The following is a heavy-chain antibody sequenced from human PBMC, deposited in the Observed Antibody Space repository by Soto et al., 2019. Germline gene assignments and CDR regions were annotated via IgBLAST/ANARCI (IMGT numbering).Heavy chain of an antibody. CDR2: INPNADKT. V-gene: IGHV1-8*01. D-gene: IGHD3-16*01. J-gene: IGHJ4*02. CDR1: GYTFTTYD. CDR3: ARQRRGTWYYFDH. Sequence: ASLKVSCKTSGYTFTTYDINWVRQATGQGLEWMGWINPNADKTGFAQKFQGRVTMTRDTSINTVYMELNNLRSEDTAVYYCARQRRGTWYYFDHWGQGTLVTVSS.